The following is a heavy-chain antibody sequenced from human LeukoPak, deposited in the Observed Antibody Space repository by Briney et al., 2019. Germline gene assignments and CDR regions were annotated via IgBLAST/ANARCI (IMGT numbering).Heavy chain of an antibody. V-gene: IGHV3-7*01. CDR3: ASRGWSIAAATKPTKVDY. Sequence: GGSLRLSCAASGFSFSSYWMSWVRQAPGKGLEWVANIKQDGSEKYYVDSVKGRFTISRDKAKNSLYLQMNSLRAEDTAVYYCASRGWSIAAATKPTKVDYWGQGTLVTVSS. CDR2: IKQDGSEK. CDR1: GFSFSSYW. J-gene: IGHJ4*02. D-gene: IGHD6-13*01.